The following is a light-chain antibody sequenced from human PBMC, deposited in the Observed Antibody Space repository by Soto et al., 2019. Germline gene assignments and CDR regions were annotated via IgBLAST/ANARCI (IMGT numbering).Light chain of an antibody. CDR3: SSYTSSSRV. Sequence: QSALTQPASVSGSPGQSITISCTGTSSDVGGYNYVSWYQQHPGKAPKLMIYDVSNRPSGVSNRFSGSKSGNTASLTISGLQAEDYADYYCSSYTSSSRVFGGGTKLTVL. J-gene: IGLJ2*01. CDR1: SSDVGGYNY. CDR2: DVS. V-gene: IGLV2-14*01.